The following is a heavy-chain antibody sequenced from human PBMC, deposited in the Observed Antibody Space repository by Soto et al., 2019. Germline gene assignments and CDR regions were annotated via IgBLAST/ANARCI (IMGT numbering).Heavy chain of an antibody. J-gene: IGHJ4*02. V-gene: IGHV3-30*03. CDR3: ASPGAYYGSGSEFDY. Sequence: PGGSLRLSCAASGFTFSSYGMHWVRQAPGKGLEWVAVISYDGSNKYYADSVKGRFTISRDNSKNTLYLQMNSLRAEDTAVYYCASPGAYYGSGSEFDYWGQGTLVTVSS. D-gene: IGHD3-10*01. CDR2: ISYDGSNK. CDR1: GFTFSSYG.